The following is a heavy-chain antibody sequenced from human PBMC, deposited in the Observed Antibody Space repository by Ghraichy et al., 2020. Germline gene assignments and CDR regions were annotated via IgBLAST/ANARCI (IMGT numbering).Heavy chain of an antibody. D-gene: IGHD3-10*01. J-gene: IGHJ6*02. V-gene: IGHV3-48*02. CDR1: GFSFSGYS. Sequence: GGSLRLSCVGSGFSFSGYSMNWVRQSPGKGLEWVSYITSSSRTISYADSVKGRFTISRDNAQNSLYLQMNSLREEDTAVYYCARGSTEGRLYYYAGRDVWGQGTTFTVSS. CDR3: ARGSTEGRLYYYAGRDV. CDR2: ITSSSRTI.